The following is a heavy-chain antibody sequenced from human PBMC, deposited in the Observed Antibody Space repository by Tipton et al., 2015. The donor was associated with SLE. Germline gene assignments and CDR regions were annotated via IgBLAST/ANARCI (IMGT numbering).Heavy chain of an antibody. CDR1: GYSISSGYC. J-gene: IGHJ3*02. Sequence: TLSLTCAVSGYSISSGYCWGWIRQPPGKGLEWIGTIYHSGSTYYNASLKSRITISIDTSKNQFSLKLSSVTAADTAVYYCATSIAVAGAFDIWGQGTMVTVSS. CDR3: ATSIAVAGAFDI. D-gene: IGHD6-19*01. CDR2: IYHSGST. V-gene: IGHV4-38-2*01.